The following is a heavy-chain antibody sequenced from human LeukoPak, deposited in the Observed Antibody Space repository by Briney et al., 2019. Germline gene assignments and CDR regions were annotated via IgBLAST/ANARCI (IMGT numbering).Heavy chain of an antibody. CDR1: GFTFSTYG. CDR3: ARDRLRDGYRFDGFDI. CDR2: IWYDASTE. J-gene: IGHJ3*02. V-gene: IGHV3-33*01. D-gene: IGHD5-24*01. Sequence: GGSLRPSCAASGFTFSTYGMHWVHQPPDKGPEWVAVIWYDASTEYYADSVKGLFTISRHNCKNTLFLEMNSLRDEDTAVYYCARDRLRDGYRFDGFDIWGQGTMVTVSS.